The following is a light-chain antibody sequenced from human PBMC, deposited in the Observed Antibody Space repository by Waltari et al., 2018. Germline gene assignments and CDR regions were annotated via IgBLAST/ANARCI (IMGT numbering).Light chain of an antibody. J-gene: IGKJ1*01. CDR2: WAS. V-gene: IGKV4-1*01. Sequence: DIVMTQSPDSPAVSLGERATINCKSSQSLLYSTNHKSYLAWYQQKPGQPPKLLFAWASTREYGVPDRLSGGGTGTDFTLTISSLQAEDVAVYYGLQYYDPPWTFGQGTKVGIK. CDR3: LQYYDPPWT. CDR1: QSLLYSTNHKSY.